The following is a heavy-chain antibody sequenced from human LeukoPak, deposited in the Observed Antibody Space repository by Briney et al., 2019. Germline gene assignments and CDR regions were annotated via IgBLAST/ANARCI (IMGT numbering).Heavy chain of an antibody. V-gene: IGHV3-43*02. J-gene: IGHJ4*02. CDR3: AKDISGVGRGWLGVDY. CDR2: ISGVGGNT. Sequence: GGSLRLSCAASGFTFDGYTMHWVRQAPGKGLEWVSLISGVGGNTYYADSVKGRFTISRDNSKNSLYLQMNSLRTEDTALYYCAKDISGVGRGWLGVDYWGQGTLVTVSS. CDR1: GFTFDGYT. D-gene: IGHD6-19*01.